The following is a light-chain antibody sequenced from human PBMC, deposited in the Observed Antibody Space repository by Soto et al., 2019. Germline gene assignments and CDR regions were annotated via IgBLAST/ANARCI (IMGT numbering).Light chain of an antibody. Sequence: DRVTITCRASQGISNYLAWYQQKPGKVPKLLIYAASTLQSGVPSRFSGSGSGTDFTFTISSLQPEDVATYYCQKYNSAPAITFGQGTRLEIK. J-gene: IGKJ5*01. V-gene: IGKV1-27*01. CDR1: QGISNY. CDR2: AAS. CDR3: QKYNSAPAIT.